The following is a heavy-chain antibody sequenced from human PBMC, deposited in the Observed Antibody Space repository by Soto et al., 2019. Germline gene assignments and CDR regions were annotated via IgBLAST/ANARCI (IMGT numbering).Heavy chain of an antibody. CDR1: GFTFSDYY. V-gene: IGHV3-11*01. D-gene: IGHD6-6*01. J-gene: IGHJ3*02. Sequence: GGSLRLSCAASGFTFSDYYMSWIRQAPGKGLEWVSYISGSGSTIYYADSVKGRFTISRDNAKNSLYLQMNSLRAEDTAVYYCARVEYSSSSAAFDIWGQGTMVTVSS. CDR3: ARVEYSSSSAAFDI. CDR2: ISGSGSTI.